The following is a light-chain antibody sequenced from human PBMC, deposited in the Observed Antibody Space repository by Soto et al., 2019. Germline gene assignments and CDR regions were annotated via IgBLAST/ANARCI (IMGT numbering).Light chain of an antibody. Sequence: EIVLTQSPGTLSLSPGESATLSCKASQSVSSNFLAWYRQKPGQAPRLLIHGASNRATGIPDKFSGSGSGTDFTLIIGILEPEDFAVYYCQQYGSSPITFGQGTRLEIK. V-gene: IGKV3-20*01. J-gene: IGKJ5*01. CDR2: GAS. CDR3: QQYGSSPIT. CDR1: QSVSSNF.